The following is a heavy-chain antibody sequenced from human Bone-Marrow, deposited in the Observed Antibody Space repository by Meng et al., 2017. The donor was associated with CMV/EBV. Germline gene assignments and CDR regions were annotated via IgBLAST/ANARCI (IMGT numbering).Heavy chain of an antibody. Sequence: SETLSLTCGVSGGSLSGYYWTWIRQPLGRGLEWIGEINQSGSTNYNGSLRSRVTISIDTAKNQFSLQLTSLTAADTAVYYCARGPRIDNVTPPPLYYYYGMDVWGQGTTVTVSS. CDR2: INQSGST. V-gene: IGHV4-34*01. D-gene: IGHD1-26*01. CDR1: GGSLSGYY. CDR3: ARGPRIDNVTPPPLYYYYGMDV. J-gene: IGHJ6*02.